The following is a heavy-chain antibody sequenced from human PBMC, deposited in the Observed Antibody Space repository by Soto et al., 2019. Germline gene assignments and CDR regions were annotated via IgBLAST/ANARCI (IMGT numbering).Heavy chain of an antibody. CDR1: GGTFSGYA. J-gene: IGHJ4*02. CDR2: IIPIFGTA. Sequence: SVKVSCKASGGTFSGYAISWVRQAPGQGLEWMGGIIPIFGTANYAQKFQGRVTITADESTSTAYMELSSLRSEDAAVYYCARNRGYDPFDYWGQGTLVTVSS. D-gene: IGHD5-12*01. V-gene: IGHV1-69*13. CDR3: ARNRGYDPFDY.